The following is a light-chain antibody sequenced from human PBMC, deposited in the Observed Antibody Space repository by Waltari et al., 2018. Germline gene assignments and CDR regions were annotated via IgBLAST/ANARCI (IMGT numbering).Light chain of an antibody. Sequence: VLTQSPGTLSLSPGERATLSCRASQSVSSSYLAWYQQKPGPAPRLLIYGASSRATGIPDRFSGSGSGTDFTLTISRLEPEDFAVYYCQQYGSSPRVTFGPGTKVDIK. CDR3: QQYGSSPRVT. CDR2: GAS. V-gene: IGKV3-20*01. CDR1: QSVSSSY. J-gene: IGKJ3*01.